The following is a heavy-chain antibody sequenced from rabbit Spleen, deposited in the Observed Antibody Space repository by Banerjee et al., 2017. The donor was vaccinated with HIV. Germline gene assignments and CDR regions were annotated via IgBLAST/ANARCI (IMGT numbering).Heavy chain of an antibody. CDR2: INAATGKP. D-gene: IGHD1-1*01. Sequence: QSLEESGGGLVQPEGSLALTCKASGFSFSSSDYICWVRQAPGKGLEWIACINAATGKPVYATWAKGRFTISKTSSTTVTLQMTSLTAADTATYFCARDGSGGISYYFNLWGQGTLVTVS. J-gene: IGHJ4*01. V-gene: IGHV1S40*01. CDR1: GFSFSSSDY. CDR3: ARDGSGGISYYFNL.